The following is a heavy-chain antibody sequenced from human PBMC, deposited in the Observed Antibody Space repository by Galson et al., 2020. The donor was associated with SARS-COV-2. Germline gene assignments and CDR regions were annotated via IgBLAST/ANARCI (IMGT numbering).Heavy chain of an antibody. J-gene: IGHJ4*02. Sequence: SETLSLTCTVSGGSISSGYYHWSWIRQSAGKGLEWIGRIHTTGSTNYNPSLKSRVTISVDTSKSQFSLKLSSATASDTAVYYCARETGYWEGSGYFEGNYYFDYWGQGTLVTVPS. CDR2: IHTTGST. CDR1: GGSISSGYYH. CDR3: ARETGYWEGSGYFEGNYYFDY. D-gene: IGHD3-22*01. V-gene: IGHV4-61*02.